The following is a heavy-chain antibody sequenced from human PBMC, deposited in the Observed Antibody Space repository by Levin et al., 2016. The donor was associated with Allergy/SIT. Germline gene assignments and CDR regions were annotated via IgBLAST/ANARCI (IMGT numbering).Heavy chain of an antibody. D-gene: IGHD1-26*01. CDR2: IIPIFGTA. V-gene: IGHV1-69*01. Sequence: WVRQAPGQGLEWMGGIIPIFGTANYAQKFQGRVTITADESTSTAYMELSSLRSEDTAVYYCAGAPIVGARGEGYYLDYWGQGTLVTVSS. J-gene: IGHJ4*02. CDR3: AGAPIVGARGEGYYLDY.